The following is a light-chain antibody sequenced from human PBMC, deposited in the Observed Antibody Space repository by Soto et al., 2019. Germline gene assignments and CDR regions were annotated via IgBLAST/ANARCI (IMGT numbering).Light chain of an antibody. J-gene: IGKJ4*01. V-gene: IGKV3-15*01. Sequence: EILMTPSPVTMSVSPGERATLSCRDIQIISRSLAWYQQKPGQGPSLLIYGTSTRAGGVPARFSGGGSGTDFTLTISRLEPEDFAVYYCQQNGSSPLTFGGGTKVDIK. CDR1: QIISRS. CDR3: QQNGSSPLT. CDR2: GTS.